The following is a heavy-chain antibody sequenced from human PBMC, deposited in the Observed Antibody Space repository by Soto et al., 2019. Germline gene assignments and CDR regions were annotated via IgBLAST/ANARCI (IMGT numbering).Heavy chain of an antibody. Sequence: GGSLRLSCAASGFTFSSYGMHWVRQAPGKGLEWVAVISYDGSNKYYADSVKGRFTISRDNSKNTLYLQMNSLRAEDTAVYYCAKDPAIFGVAYWGPRFDPWGQGTLVTVSS. J-gene: IGHJ5*02. CDR1: GFTFSSYG. CDR3: AKDPAIFGVAYWGPRFDP. D-gene: IGHD3-3*01. V-gene: IGHV3-30*18. CDR2: ISYDGSNK.